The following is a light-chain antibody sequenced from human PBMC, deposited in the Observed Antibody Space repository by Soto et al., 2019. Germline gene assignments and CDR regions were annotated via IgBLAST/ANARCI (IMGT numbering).Light chain of an antibody. CDR2: GAS. V-gene: IGKV3-15*01. J-gene: IGKJ5*01. CDR3: QQYNNWPPAIT. Sequence: EILMTQSPATLSVSPGERATLSCRASQSVSTNLAWYQQKPGQAPRLLIFGASTRATGIPDRFSGRGSGTEFTLTISSLQSEDFAVYYCQQYNNWPPAITFGQGTRLEIK. CDR1: QSVSTN.